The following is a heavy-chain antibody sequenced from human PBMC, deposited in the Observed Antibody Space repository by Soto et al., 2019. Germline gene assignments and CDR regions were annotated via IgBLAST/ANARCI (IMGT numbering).Heavy chain of an antibody. Sequence: VQLVQSGGEVKKPGDSVKVSCKASGYIFTSYGITWVRQAPGQGLEWMGWIGTHNIDTNYAQKLQGKDTLTLDTSTRRAYMELRSLRSDETAVYYGARQIPIFGMIIVYFDYWGQGTLVTVSA. CDR2: IGTHNIDT. V-gene: IGHV1-18*01. CDR3: ARQIPIFGMIIVYFDY. D-gene: IGHD3-3*02. J-gene: IGHJ4*02. CDR1: GYIFTSYG.